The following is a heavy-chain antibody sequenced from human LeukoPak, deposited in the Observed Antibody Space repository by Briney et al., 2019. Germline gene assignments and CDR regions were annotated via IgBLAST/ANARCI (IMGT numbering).Heavy chain of an antibody. CDR2: IYWDDDK. CDR3: AHRGGYSYGPSYYFDY. D-gene: IGHD5-18*01. V-gene: IGHV2-5*02. Sequence: ESGPTLVKPTQTLTLTCTFSGFSLSTSGVGVGWIRQPPGKALEWLALIYWDDDKRYSPSLKSRLTITKDTSKNQVVLTMTNMDPVDTATYYCAHRGGYSYGPSYYFDYWGQGTLVTVSS. J-gene: IGHJ4*02. CDR1: GFSLSTSGVG.